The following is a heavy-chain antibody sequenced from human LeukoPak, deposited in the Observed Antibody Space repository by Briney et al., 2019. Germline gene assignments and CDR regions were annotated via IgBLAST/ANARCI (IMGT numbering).Heavy chain of an antibody. CDR1: GFTFSDAW. CDR3: TARVVTTNQY. V-gene: IGHV3-15*01. J-gene: IGHJ4*02. D-gene: IGHD2-21*02. CDR2: VKREADGETT. Sequence: GGSLRLSCAASGFTFSDAWMNWVRQAPGKGLEGVGRVKREADGETTHCAGSMKGRFTISRDDSKNALYLQMDSLKVEDTAVYYCTARVVTTNQYWGQGTLVTVSS.